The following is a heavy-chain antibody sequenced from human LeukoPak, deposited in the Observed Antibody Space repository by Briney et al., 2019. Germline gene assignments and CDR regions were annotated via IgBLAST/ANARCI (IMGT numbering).Heavy chain of an antibody. J-gene: IGHJ3*02. CDR3: ARGLPPPLAADDAFDI. CDR2: ISAYNGHT. V-gene: IGHV1-18*01. CDR1: GYIFTSYG. D-gene: IGHD6-13*01. Sequence: GASVKVSCKASGYIFTSYGISWVRQAPGQGLAWLGWISAYNGHTNYAQKLQGRVTMTTDTSTSTAYMELRSLRSEDTAVYYCARGLPPPLAADDAFDIWGQGTMVTVSS.